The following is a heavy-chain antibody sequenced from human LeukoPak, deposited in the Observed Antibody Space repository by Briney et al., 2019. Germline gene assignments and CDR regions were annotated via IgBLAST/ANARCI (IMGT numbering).Heavy chain of an antibody. CDR2: ISWDSGSI. J-gene: IGHJ4*02. CDR1: GFTFDDYA. V-gene: IGHV3-9*01. CDR3: AKGYLEMATISPFDY. Sequence: GGSLRLSCAASGFTFDDYAMHWVRQAPGKGLEWVSGISWDSGSIAYADSVKGRFTISRDNAKNSLYLQIISLRAEDTALYYCAKGYLEMATISPFDYWGQGTLVTVSP. D-gene: IGHD5-24*01.